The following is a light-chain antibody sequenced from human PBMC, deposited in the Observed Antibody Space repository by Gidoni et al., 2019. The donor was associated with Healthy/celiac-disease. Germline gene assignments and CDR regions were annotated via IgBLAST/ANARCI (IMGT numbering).Light chain of an antibody. CDR1: QSISSY. Sequence: DIQMTQSPSSLSASVGDRVTITCLASQSISSYLNWYQQKPGKAPKLLIYAASSLQSGVPSMFSGSGSGTDFTLTISSLQPEDFATYYCQQSYSTLGTFGQGTKVEIK. CDR2: AAS. J-gene: IGKJ1*01. CDR3: QQSYSTLGT. V-gene: IGKV1-39*01.